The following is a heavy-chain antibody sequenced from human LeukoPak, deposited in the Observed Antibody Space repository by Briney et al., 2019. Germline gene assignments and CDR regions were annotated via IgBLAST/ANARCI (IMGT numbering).Heavy chain of an antibody. Sequence: GESLKISCKGSGYSFTVYWIGWVRQMPGKGLELMGIINPGNSNTRYSPSFQGQVTISADKSITTAYLQWNSLKASDTAIYYCARYPPGNYGMDVWGQGTTVTVSS. J-gene: IGHJ6*02. D-gene: IGHD3-10*01. CDR1: GYSFTVYW. V-gene: IGHV5-51*01. CDR3: ARYPPGNYGMDV. CDR2: INPGNSNT.